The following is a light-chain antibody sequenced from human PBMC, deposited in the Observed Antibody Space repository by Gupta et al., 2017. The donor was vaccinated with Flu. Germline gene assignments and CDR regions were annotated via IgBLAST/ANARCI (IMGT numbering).Light chain of an antibody. CDR2: GAS. CDR3: QQEPSEHPKIT. J-gene: IGKJ5*01. Sequence: EIVLTQSPGTLSLSPGERATLSCRASQSVSSSYLAWYQQKPGQAPRLLIYGASSRATGIPDRFSGSGDGTDFTLTITRREPEDFAVYYCQQEPSEHPKITFGQGTLMEIK. V-gene: IGKV3-20*01. CDR1: QSVSSSY.